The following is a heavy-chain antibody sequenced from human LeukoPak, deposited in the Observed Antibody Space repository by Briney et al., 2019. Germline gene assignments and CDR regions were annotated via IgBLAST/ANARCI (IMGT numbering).Heavy chain of an antibody. CDR3: ARLAVPTLNDY. CDR2: INHSGST. Sequence: PSETLSLTCAVYGGSFSGYYWSWIRQPPGKGLEWIGEINHSGSTNYNPSLKSRVTISVDTSKNQFSLKLSSVTAADTAVYYCARLAVPTLNDYWGQGTLVTVSS. CDR1: GGSFSGYY. D-gene: IGHD2-2*01. J-gene: IGHJ4*02. V-gene: IGHV4-34*01.